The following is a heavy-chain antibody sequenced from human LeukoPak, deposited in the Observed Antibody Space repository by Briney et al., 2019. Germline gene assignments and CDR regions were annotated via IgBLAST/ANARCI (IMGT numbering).Heavy chain of an antibody. J-gene: IGHJ4*02. CDR2: IRYDGSNK. D-gene: IGHD4-23*01. Sequence: PGGSLRLSCAASGFTFSSYGMHWVRQAPGKGLEWVAFIRYDGSNKYYADSVKGRFTISRDNAKNSLYLQMNSLRAEDTTVYYCARDYGGNSMFDYWGQGTLVTVSS. CDR3: ARDYGGNSMFDY. CDR1: GFTFSSYG. V-gene: IGHV3-30*02.